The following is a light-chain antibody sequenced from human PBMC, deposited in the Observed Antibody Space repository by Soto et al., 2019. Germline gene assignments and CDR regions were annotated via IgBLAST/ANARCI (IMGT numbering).Light chain of an antibody. CDR3: SSYAGSNNLVV. Sequence: QSALTQPPSASGSPGQSVTISCTGTSSDAGGYNYVSWYQQHPGKAPKLMIYEVSKRPSGGPDRFSGSKSGNTASLTVSGLQAEDEADYYCSSYAGSNNLVVFGGGTKLTVL. V-gene: IGLV2-8*01. CDR1: SSDAGGYNY. CDR2: EVS. J-gene: IGLJ2*01.